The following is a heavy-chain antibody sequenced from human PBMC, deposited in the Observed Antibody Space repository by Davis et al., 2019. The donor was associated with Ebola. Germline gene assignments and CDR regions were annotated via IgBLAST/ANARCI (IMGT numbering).Heavy chain of an antibody. Sequence: MPSETLSLTCTVSGGSISSYYWSWIRQPPGKGLEWIGYSGSLNYHPSLKSRVTISVDTSKNQFSLKLSSVTAADTAVYYCAGGDIVVVRWGQGTLVTVSS. D-gene: IGHD2-15*01. CDR2: SGSL. CDR1: GGSISSYY. CDR3: AGGDIVVVR. J-gene: IGHJ4*02. V-gene: IGHV4-59*08.